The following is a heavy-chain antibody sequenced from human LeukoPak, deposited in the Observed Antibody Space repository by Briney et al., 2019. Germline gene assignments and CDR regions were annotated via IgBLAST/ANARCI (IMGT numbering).Heavy chain of an antibody. CDR2: IYPGDSDT. D-gene: IGHD5-24*01. Sequence: KPGESLKISCKGSGYRFTSYWIGWVRQMPGKGLEWMGIIYPGDSDTRYSPSFQGQVTISADKSISTAYLQWSSLKASDTAMYYCARAPSTSGLQFDYWGQGTLVTVSS. CDR1: GYRFTSYW. CDR3: ARAPSTSGLQFDY. J-gene: IGHJ4*02. V-gene: IGHV5-51*01.